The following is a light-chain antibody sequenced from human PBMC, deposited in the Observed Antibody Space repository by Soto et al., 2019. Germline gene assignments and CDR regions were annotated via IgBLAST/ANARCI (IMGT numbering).Light chain of an antibody. CDR2: SAS. CDR3: QPANSFPLT. J-gene: IGKJ4*01. Sequence: DIQVTQSPSSVSASVGARVTITCRTSQDVSSWLAWYQQKPGKAPELLIYSASTLQTGVPSRFSGSGSGTDFTLTISSLQPEDFATYYCQPANSFPLTFGGGTKLEIK. V-gene: IGKV1-12*01. CDR1: QDVSSW.